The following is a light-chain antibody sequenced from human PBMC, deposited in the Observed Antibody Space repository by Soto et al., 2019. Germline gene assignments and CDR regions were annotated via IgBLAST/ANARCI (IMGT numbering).Light chain of an antibody. J-gene: IGLJ1*01. V-gene: IGLV2-18*02. Sequence: QSVLTQPASVSGSPGQSITISCTGTSSDIGSYNRVSWYQQPPGTAPKLIIYEVNNRTSGVPDRFSGSKSGNTASLTISGLQAEDDADYYCNSITTSSTYVFGTGTKVTVL. CDR1: SSDIGSYNR. CDR2: EVN. CDR3: NSITTSSTYV.